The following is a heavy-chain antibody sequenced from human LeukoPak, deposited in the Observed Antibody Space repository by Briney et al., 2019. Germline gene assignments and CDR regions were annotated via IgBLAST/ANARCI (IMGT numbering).Heavy chain of an antibody. CDR2: INPNSGGT. Sequence: ASVQVSCKASGYTFTGYYMHWVRRAPGQGLEWMGWINPNSGGTNYAQKFQGRVTMTRDTSISTAYMELSRLRSDDTAVYYCARDSGQWLRFGFDYWGQGTLVTVSS. V-gene: IGHV1-2*02. J-gene: IGHJ4*02. CDR3: ARDSGQWLRFGFDY. D-gene: IGHD5-12*01. CDR1: GYTFTGYY.